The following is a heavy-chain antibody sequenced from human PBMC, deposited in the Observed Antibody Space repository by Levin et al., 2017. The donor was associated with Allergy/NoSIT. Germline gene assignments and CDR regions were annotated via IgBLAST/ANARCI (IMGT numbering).Heavy chain of an antibody. CDR2: ISYDGSSK. J-gene: IGHJ4*02. Sequence: GESLKISCAASGFTFSSYAMHWVRQAPGKGPEWVAVISYDGSSKYYADSVKGRFTISRDNSKNTLYLQMNSLRAEDTAVYYCARDAYYGSGSYFPFWGQGTLVTVSS. V-gene: IGHV3-30-3*01. CDR1: GFTFSSYA. CDR3: ARDAYYGSGSYFPF. D-gene: IGHD3-10*01.